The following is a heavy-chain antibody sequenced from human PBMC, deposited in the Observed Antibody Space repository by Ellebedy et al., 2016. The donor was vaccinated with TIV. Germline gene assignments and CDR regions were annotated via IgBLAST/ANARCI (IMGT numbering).Heavy chain of an antibody. CDR2: VYSDGTN. V-gene: IGHV4-39*07. CDR1: GGSLSSSSHF. D-gene: IGHD3-16*01. CDR3: ARDRPRGTLDAYFDI. Sequence: MPSETLSLPCTVPGGSLSSSSHFWGWLRQATEKGLEWIGSVYSDGTNYYNASIKSRVFISIDTSKNQFSLKVTSVTAADTAMYFCARDRPRGTLDAYFDIWGQGTMVTVSS. J-gene: IGHJ3*02.